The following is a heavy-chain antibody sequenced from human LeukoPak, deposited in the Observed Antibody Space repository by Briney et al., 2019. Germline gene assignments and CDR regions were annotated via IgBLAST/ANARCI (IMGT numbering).Heavy chain of an antibody. Sequence: SETLSLTCTVSGGSISSSSYYWGCIRQSPGKGLEWIVTMSNCGSTYYNPSLKSRVTISGDTAKNQFSLKLSSVTAADTAVYYCARRSQAAAGRGIDYWGQGTLVTVSS. D-gene: IGHD6-13*01. CDR2: MSNCGST. CDR1: GGSISSSSYY. V-gene: IGHV4-39*01. CDR3: ARRSQAAAGRGIDY. J-gene: IGHJ4*02.